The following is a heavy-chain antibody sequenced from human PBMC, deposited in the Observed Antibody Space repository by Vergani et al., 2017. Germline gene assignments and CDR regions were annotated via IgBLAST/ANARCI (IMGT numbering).Heavy chain of an antibody. Sequence: QVQLVQSGAEVKKPGASVKVSCKASGYTFTSYAMHWVRQAPGQRLEWMGWINTGNGNTKYSQKFQGRFTITRDTSASTAYMELSSLRSEDTAVYYCARYCSSTSCYDAFDIWGQGTMVTVSS. J-gene: IGHJ3*02. CDR1: GYTFTSYA. CDR3: ARYCSSTSCYDAFDI. V-gene: IGHV1-3*04. CDR2: INTGNGNT. D-gene: IGHD2-2*01.